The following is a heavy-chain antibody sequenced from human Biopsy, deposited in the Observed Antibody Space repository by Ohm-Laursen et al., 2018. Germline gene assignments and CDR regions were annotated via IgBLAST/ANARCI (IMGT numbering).Heavy chain of an antibody. CDR2: INQAGTT. Sequence: SQTLSLTCAVFGKTFSDYQWSWIRQPPGKGLEWIGQINQAGTTNYNPSLKSRVSISADASKYEFSLRLTSATAADTAVYYCAKHGSGWTGDDAFHIWGQGTMVTVSS. V-gene: IGHV4-34*08. CDR1: GKTFSDYQ. D-gene: IGHD6-19*01. CDR3: AKHGSGWTGDDAFHI. J-gene: IGHJ3*02.